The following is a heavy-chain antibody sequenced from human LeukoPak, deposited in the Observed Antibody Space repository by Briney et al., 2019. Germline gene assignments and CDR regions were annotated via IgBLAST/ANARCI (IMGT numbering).Heavy chain of an antibody. CDR2: ISGSGGST. D-gene: IGHD4-17*01. Sequence: GGSLRLSCVASGFTFRNYGMNWVRLAPGKGLEWVSAISGSGGSTYYADSVKGRFTISRDNSKITLYLQMNSLRVEDTAVYYCAKGGLTTVSSFDYWGQGTLVTVSS. CDR1: GFTFRNYG. J-gene: IGHJ4*02. V-gene: IGHV3-23*01. CDR3: AKGGLTTVSSFDY.